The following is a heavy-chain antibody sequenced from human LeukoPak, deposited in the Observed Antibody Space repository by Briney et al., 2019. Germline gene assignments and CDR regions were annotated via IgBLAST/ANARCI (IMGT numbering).Heavy chain of an antibody. V-gene: IGHV1-24*01. CDR3: ATRPTYWGIAVAAAGEGVYFDY. CDR2: FDPEDGET. D-gene: IGHD6-19*01. J-gene: IGHJ4*02. CDR1: GYTLTELS. Sequence: ASVKVSCKVSGYTLTELSMHWVRQAPGKGHEWMGGFDPEDGETIYAQKFQRRVTMTEDTSTDTAYMELSSLRSEDTAVYYCATRPTYWGIAVAAAGEGVYFDYWGQGTLVTVSS.